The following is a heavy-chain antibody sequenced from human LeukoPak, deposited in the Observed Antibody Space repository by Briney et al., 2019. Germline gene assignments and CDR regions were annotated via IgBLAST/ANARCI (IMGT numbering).Heavy chain of an antibody. D-gene: IGHD6-13*01. CDR1: GGSISSGGYY. Sequence: TLSLTCTVSGGSISSGGYYWSWIRQHPGKGLEWIGYIYYSGSTYYNPSLKSRVTISVDTSKNQFSLKLSSVTAADTAVYYCAREEQQLARIDWGQGTLVTVSS. CDR2: IYYSGST. V-gene: IGHV4-31*03. J-gene: IGHJ4*02. CDR3: AREEQQLARID.